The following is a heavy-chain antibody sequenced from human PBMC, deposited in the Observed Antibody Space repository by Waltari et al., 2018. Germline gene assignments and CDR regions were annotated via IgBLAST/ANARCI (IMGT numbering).Heavy chain of an antibody. CDR2: IYTRGRT. V-gene: IGHV4-61*02. Sequence: QLQLQESGPGLVKPSQTLSLTCTVSGDSISSGSYHWSWIRQPAGKGREWIGRIYTRGRTNYNPSLKSRVTISIDTSRNHFSLKLSSVTAADTAVYYCARDLSPPNWFDPWGQGTLVTVSS. D-gene: IGHD3-3*02. CDR3: ARDLSPPNWFDP. J-gene: IGHJ5*02. CDR1: GDSISSGSYH.